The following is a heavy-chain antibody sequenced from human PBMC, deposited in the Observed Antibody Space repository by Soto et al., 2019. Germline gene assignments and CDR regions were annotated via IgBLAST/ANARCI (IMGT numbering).Heavy chain of an antibody. D-gene: IGHD2-21*01. CDR2: LSRSGETT. J-gene: IGHJ5*02. CDR3: AQARARYCGTPTCLGVLNR. Sequence: QLLESGGGLVQPGGSLRLSCEASGFRFSTYAMNWVRQAPGKGLEWVSGLSRSGETTFYADSVKGRFTISRDNSKNTLYLQMDSLRAEDTAFYSCAQARARYCGTPTCLGVLNRWGQGTLVTVTS. V-gene: IGHV3-23*01. CDR1: GFRFSTYA.